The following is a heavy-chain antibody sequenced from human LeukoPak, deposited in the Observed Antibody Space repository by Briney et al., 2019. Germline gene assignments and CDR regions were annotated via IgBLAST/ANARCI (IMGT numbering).Heavy chain of an antibody. Sequence: GGSLRLSCAASGFTFSSYGMHWVRQAPGKGLEWVAIIRYDGSNKYYADSVKGRFTISRDNSKNTLYLQMNSLRAEDTAVYYCAKEAPVVKFYYDSSGYPQWGQGTLVTVSS. D-gene: IGHD3-22*01. J-gene: IGHJ4*02. CDR1: GFTFSSYG. V-gene: IGHV3-30*02. CDR3: AKEAPVVKFYYDSSGYPQ. CDR2: IRYDGSNK.